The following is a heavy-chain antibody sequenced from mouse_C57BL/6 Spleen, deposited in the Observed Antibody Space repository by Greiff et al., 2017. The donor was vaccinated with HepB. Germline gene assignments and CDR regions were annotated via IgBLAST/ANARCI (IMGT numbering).Heavy chain of an antibody. D-gene: IGHD1-1*01. CDR1: GYTFTSYG. V-gene: IGHV1-81*01. J-gene: IGHJ1*03. CDR2: IYPRSGNT. CDR3: ARALDYYGSSYWYFDV. Sequence: QVQLQQSGAELARPGASVKLSCKASGYTFTSYGISWVKQRTGQGLEWIGEIYPRSGNTYYNEKFKGKATLTADKSSSTAYMELRSLTSEDSAFYFCARALDYYGSSYWYFDVWGTGTTVTVSS.